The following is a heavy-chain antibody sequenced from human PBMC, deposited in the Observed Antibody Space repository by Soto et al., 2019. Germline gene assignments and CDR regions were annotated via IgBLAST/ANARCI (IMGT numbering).Heavy chain of an antibody. CDR1: GFTFSSSA. J-gene: IGHJ3*02. D-gene: IGHD3-9*01. Sequence: SVKVSCKASGFTFSSSAVQWVRQARGQRLEWIGWIVVGSGNTNYAQKFQERVTITRDMSTSTAYMELSSLRSEDTAVYYCAADHPGLVIYGYTAVNDAFDIWGQGTMVPVSS. CDR2: IVVGSGNT. V-gene: IGHV1-58*01. CDR3: AADHPGLVIYGYTAVNDAFDI.